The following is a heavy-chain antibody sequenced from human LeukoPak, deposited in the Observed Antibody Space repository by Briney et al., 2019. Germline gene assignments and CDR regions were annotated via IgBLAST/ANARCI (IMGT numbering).Heavy chain of an antibody. V-gene: IGHV3-7*01. D-gene: IGHD3-16*01. CDR1: GFTFSDYW. J-gene: IGHJ6*02. Sequence: GGSLRLSCAASGFTFSDYWLSWVRQAPGKGLEWVANMNRDGSEKNYVDSMKGRITISRDNAKNSLYLQMNSLRVEDTAVYYCARDGGIIRFGGQDVWGQGTTVTVSS. CDR3: ARDGGIIRFGGQDV. CDR2: MNRDGSEK.